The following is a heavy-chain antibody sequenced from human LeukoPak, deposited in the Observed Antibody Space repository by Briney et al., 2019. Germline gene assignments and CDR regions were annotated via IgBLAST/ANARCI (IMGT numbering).Heavy chain of an antibody. Sequence: GGSLRLSCAASGFTFSSYSMNWVRQAPGKGLEWVSSTSSSSSYIYYADSVKGRFTVSRDNAKNSLYLQMNSLRAEDTAVYYCARSGDYLGDYYYYYYMDVWGKGTTVTVSS. J-gene: IGHJ6*03. D-gene: IGHD4-17*01. CDR2: TSSSSSYI. CDR3: ARSGDYLGDYYYYYYMDV. V-gene: IGHV3-21*01. CDR1: GFTFSSYS.